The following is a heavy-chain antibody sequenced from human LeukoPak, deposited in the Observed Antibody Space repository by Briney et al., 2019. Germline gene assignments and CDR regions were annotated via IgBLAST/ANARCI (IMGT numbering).Heavy chain of an antibody. J-gene: IGHJ4*02. CDR1: GYSISSGYY. CDR3: ARQDSKTYSSGWYYFDY. D-gene: IGHD6-19*01. V-gene: IGHV4-38-2*01. Sequence: PSETLSLTCAVSGYSISSGYYWGWIRQPPGKGLEWIGSIYHSGSTYYNPSLKSRATISVATSKNQFSLKLSSVTAADTAVYYCARQDSKTYSSGWYYFDYWGQGTLVTVSS. CDR2: IYHSGST.